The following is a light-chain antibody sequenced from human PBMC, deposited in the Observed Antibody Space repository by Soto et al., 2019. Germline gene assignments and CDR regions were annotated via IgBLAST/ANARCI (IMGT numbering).Light chain of an antibody. CDR1: QGISNS. CDR2: AAS. V-gene: IGKV1-27*01. J-gene: IGKJ1*01. CDR3: QKYNSAPWT. Sequence: DIQLTQSPSSLSASVGDRVTITCRASQGISNSLAWYQQKPGNVPKLLIYAASTLQSGVPSRFSGSGSGTDFTLTISSLQPEDVATYYCQKYNSAPWTFGQGTKVEIK.